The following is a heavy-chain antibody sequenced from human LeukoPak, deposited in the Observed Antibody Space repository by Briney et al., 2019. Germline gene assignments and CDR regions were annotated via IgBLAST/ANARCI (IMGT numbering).Heavy chain of an antibody. J-gene: IGHJ4*02. V-gene: IGHV3-9*01. CDR3: SSATEDY. CDR2: IGWSGDST. CDR1: GFRFDDYA. D-gene: IGHD2-15*01. Sequence: PGRSLRLSCAASGFRFDDYAMHWVRQAPGKGLEWVSGIGWSGDSTDYADAVKGRFTISRDNAKKSLYLEMNSLRAEDTALYYCSSATEDYWGQGTLVTVSS.